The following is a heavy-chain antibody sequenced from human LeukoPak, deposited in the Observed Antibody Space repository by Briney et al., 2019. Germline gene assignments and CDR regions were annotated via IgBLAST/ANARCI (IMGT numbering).Heavy chain of an antibody. CDR3: ARVRATRCDY. J-gene: IGHJ4*02. D-gene: IGHD5-24*01. V-gene: IGHV4-4*09. CDR1: GGSIGTYY. Sequence: PSETLSLTCTVSGGSIGTYYWSWIRQSPGKGLEWIGYIYSSGSTNYNPSLKSRITISVDTSKNQFSLKVNSVTAADTAVYYCARVRATRCDYWGQGTLVTVSS. CDR2: IYSSGST.